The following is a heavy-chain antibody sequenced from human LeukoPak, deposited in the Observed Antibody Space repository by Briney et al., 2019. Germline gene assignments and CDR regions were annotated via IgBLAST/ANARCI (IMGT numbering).Heavy chain of an antibody. D-gene: IGHD1-26*01. J-gene: IGHJ4*02. CDR2: ISYDGSNK. CDR1: GFTFSSYA. Sequence: GGSLRLSCAASGFTFSSYAMHWVRQAPGKGLEWVAVISYDGSNKYYADSVKGRFTISRDNSKNTLYLQMNSLRAEDTAVYYCARGEEDSDYWGQGTLVTVSS. CDR3: ARGEEDSDY. V-gene: IGHV3-30-3*01.